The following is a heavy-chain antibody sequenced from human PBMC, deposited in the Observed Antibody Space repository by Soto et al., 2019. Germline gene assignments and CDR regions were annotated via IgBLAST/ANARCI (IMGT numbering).Heavy chain of an antibody. J-gene: IGHJ4*02. CDR2: ISGSGGST. CDR3: AKDRPRLYYYDSSGYYYLY. D-gene: IGHD3-22*01. CDR1: GFTFSSDA. V-gene: IGHV3-23*01. Sequence: GGSLRLSCAASGFTFSSDAMSWVRQAPGKGLEWVSAISGSGGSTYYADSVKGRFTISRDNSKNTLYLQMNSLRAEDTAVYYCAKDRPRLYYYDSSGYYYLYWGQGALVTVSS.